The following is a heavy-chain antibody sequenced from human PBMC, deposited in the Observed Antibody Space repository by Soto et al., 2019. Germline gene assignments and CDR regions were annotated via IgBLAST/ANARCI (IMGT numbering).Heavy chain of an antibody. CDR3: ARIREWLGLGGEYYYMDV. CDR1: GFSLSNARMG. CDR2: IFSNDEK. Sequence: SGPTLVNPTETLTLTCTVSGFSLSNARMGVSWIRQPPGKALEWLAHIFSNDEKSYSTSLKSRLTISKDTSKSQVVLTMTNMDPVDTATYYCARIREWLGLGGEYYYMDVWGKGTTVTVSS. V-gene: IGHV2-26*01. J-gene: IGHJ6*03. D-gene: IGHD6-19*01.